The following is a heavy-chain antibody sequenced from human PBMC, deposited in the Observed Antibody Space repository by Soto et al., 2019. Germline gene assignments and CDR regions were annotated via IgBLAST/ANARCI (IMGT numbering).Heavy chain of an antibody. J-gene: IGHJ6*02. Sequence: SETLSLTCSVSGYSVTSSDYYWAWIRQPPGKGLEWIGSMFYSGLTYYNPSLKSRVTLSVDTSKNQFSVRLNSVSAADTAVYYCAPLSVSLSGPYGIHVWGQGTTVT. V-gene: IGHV4-39*01. CDR3: APLSVSLSGPYGIHV. CDR1: GYSVTSSDYY. CDR2: MFYSGLT. D-gene: IGHD2-15*01.